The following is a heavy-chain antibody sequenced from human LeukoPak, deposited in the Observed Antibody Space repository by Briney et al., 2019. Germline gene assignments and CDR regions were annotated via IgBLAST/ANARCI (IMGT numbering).Heavy chain of an antibody. Sequence: GGSLRLSCAASGNYWMHWVRQAPGKGLVWVSHINSDGSWTSYADSVKGRFTISKDNAKNTVYLQMNNLRAEDTAVYYCAKDQDGDYAPIDYWGQGTLVTVSS. V-gene: IGHV3-74*01. J-gene: IGHJ4*02. CDR2: INSDGSWT. D-gene: IGHD4-17*01. CDR3: AKDQDGDYAPIDY. CDR1: GNYW.